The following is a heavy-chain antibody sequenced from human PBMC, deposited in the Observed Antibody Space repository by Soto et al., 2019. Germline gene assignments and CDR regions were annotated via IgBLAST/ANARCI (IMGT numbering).Heavy chain of an antibody. CDR3: AAGTYYEFWSGRYDGMDV. CDR2: IVVGSGNT. D-gene: IGHD3-3*01. V-gene: IGHV1-58*01. CDR1: GFTFTSSA. Sequence: QMQLVQSGPEVKKPGTSVKVSCKASGFTFTSSAVQWVRQARGQRLEWIGWIVVGSGNTSYAQKFQARVTITRDMATSTAYMELSSLRSEDTAVYYCAAGTYYEFWSGRYDGMDVWGQGTTVTVSS. J-gene: IGHJ6*02.